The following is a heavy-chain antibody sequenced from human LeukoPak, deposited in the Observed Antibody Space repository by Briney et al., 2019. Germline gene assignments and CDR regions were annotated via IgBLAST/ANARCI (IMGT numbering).Heavy chain of an antibody. CDR3: VRDLILTWTPGDDFDH. Sequence: GGSLRLSCAASGVTFSGYWMHWVRQAPGKGLEWVSRMNEGGSVISYADSVKGRFTISRENAKNTVYLQMDSLRAEDTAVYYCVRDLILTWTPGDDFDHRGQGTLVTVCS. CDR2: MNEGGSVI. CDR1: GVTFSGYW. V-gene: IGHV3-74*01. D-gene: IGHD3-16*01. J-gene: IGHJ4*02.